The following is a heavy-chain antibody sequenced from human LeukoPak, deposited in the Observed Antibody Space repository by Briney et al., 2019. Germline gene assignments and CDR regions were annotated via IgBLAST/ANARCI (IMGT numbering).Heavy chain of an antibody. J-gene: IGHJ2*01. CDR3: AREFTVTTGDWYFDL. Sequence: SETLSLTCTVSGGSVSSGSYYWSWVRQPPGRGLEWIGYIYYSGSANYNPSLKSRVTISVDTSKNQFSLRLGSVTAADTAVYYCAREFTVTTGDWYFDLWGRGTLVTVSS. D-gene: IGHD4-17*01. CDR2: IYYSGSA. V-gene: IGHV4-61*01. CDR1: GGSVSSGSYY.